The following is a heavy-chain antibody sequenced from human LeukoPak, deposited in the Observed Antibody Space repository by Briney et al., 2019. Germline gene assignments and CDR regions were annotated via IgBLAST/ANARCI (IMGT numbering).Heavy chain of an antibody. D-gene: IGHD5-18*01. Sequence: PGGSLRLSCAASGFTFSSYWMHWVRQAPGKGLVWVSRINSDGSSTSYADSVKGRFTISRDNAKNTLYLQMNSLRAEDTAVYYCARVRGHGYSYGDYYYGMDVWGQGTTVTVSS. J-gene: IGHJ6*02. CDR3: ARVRGHGYSYGDYYYGMDV. V-gene: IGHV3-74*01. CDR1: GFTFSSYW. CDR2: INSDGSST.